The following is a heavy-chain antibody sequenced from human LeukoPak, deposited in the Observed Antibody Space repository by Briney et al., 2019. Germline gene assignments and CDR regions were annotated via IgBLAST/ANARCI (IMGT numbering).Heavy chain of an antibody. CDR1: GYSLTELS. V-gene: IGHV1-24*01. D-gene: IGHD3-3*01. CDR3: ATEVREMRFLKPRAFDY. CDR2: FDPEDGET. J-gene: IGHJ4*02. Sequence: ASVKVSCKVSGYSLTELSMHWVRQAPGKGLEWMGGFDPEDGETIYAQKFQGRVTMTEDTSTDTAYMELSSLRSEDTAVYYCATEVREMRFLKPRAFDYWGQGTLVTVSS.